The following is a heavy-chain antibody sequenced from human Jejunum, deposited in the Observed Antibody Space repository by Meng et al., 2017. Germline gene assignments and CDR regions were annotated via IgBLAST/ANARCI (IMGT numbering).Heavy chain of an antibody. CDR3: AHNTGGMMDYHYFGMGF. CDR1: GLTFTDAR. V-gene: IGHV3-15*05. Sequence: GESLKISCEVSGLTFTDARLTWVRQAPATGLEWIGRVKSHGAGSTVDYTAPLKGRFTISRDDSKNTVYLQINSLITEDTDVYYCAHNTGGMMDYHYFGMGFWGQGTTVTVSS. J-gene: IGHJ6*02. D-gene: IGHD3-16*01. CDR2: VKSHGAGSTV.